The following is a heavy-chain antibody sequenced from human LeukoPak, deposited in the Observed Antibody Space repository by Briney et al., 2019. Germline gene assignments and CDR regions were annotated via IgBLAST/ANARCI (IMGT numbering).Heavy chain of an antibody. V-gene: IGHV3-20*04. J-gene: IGHJ3*02. CDR1: GFTFDDYG. Sequence: VGSLRLSCAASGFTFDDYGMSWVRQAPGKGLEWGSGIDWNGGSTGNADSVKGRFTISRDNAKNSLYLQMNSLRAEDTALYYCARGCDFWSGSHDAFDIWGQGTMVTVSS. CDR2: IDWNGGST. D-gene: IGHD3-3*01. CDR3: ARGCDFWSGSHDAFDI.